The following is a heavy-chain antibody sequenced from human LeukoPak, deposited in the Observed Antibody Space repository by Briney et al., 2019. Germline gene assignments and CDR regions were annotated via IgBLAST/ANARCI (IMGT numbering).Heavy chain of an antibody. Sequence: ASVKVSCKASGYTFTSYGISWVRQAPGQGLEWMGWISAYNGNTNYAQKLQGRVTMTTDTSTSTAYMELRSLRSGDTAVYYCARVPLPYYYMDVWGKGTTVTVSS. CDR2: ISAYNGNT. CDR1: GYTFTSYG. CDR3: ARVPLPYYYMDV. V-gene: IGHV1-18*01. J-gene: IGHJ6*03.